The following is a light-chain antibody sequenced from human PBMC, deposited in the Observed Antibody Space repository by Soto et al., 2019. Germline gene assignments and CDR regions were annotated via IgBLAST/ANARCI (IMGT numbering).Light chain of an antibody. CDR1: QSVSSN. V-gene: IGKV3-15*01. Sequence: DIVLTHSPGTLSLSPGEIATLSCRASQSVSSNLAWYQQKPGLAPRLLIYGASTRATGIPARFSGSGSGTEFTLTISSLQSEDFAVYYCQQYNNWPLTFGGGTKVDIK. J-gene: IGKJ4*01. CDR3: QQYNNWPLT. CDR2: GAS.